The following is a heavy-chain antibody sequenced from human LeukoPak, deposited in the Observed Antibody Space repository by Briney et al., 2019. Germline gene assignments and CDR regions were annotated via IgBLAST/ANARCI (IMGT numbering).Heavy chain of an antibody. CDR3: AKDRFYYGSGTYYTPTFDY. CDR1: GFTFTSYA. Sequence: GGSLRLSCAASGFTFTSYAMSWVRQAPGKGLQWVSSIGGSGGSTYYSDSVRGRFTISRDNSKNTLYLQMNSLRAEDTAVYYCAKDRFYYGSGTYYTPTFDYWGQGTLVTVSS. CDR2: IGGSGGST. D-gene: IGHD3-10*01. J-gene: IGHJ4*02. V-gene: IGHV3-23*01.